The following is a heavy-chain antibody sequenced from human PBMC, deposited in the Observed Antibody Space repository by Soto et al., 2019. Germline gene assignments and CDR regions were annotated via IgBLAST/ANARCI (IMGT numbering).Heavy chain of an antibody. J-gene: IGHJ3*02. D-gene: IGHD3-16*01. CDR1: GGSISSYF. V-gene: IGHV4-39*01. Sequence: SEALSLTCTVPGGSISSYFWSSIRQPPGKGLEWIGNIYYSGSTYYNPSLKSRVTISVDTSKNQFSLKLSSVTAADTAVYYCARLGGDGYLGAFDIWGQGTMVTVSS. CDR2: IYYSGST. CDR3: ARLGGDGYLGAFDI.